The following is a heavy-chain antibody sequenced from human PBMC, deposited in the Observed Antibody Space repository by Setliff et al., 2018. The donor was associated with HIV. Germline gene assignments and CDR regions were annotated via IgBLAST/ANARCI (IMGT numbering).Heavy chain of an antibody. Sequence: PSETLSLTCTVYGGSFSGYFWSWIRQPPGKGLEWIGEIDHTGNTNYNPSLRRRVTILVDTSKNRSSLKLTSVTAADTAVYYCARHYAAPVAFDIWGQGTMVT. V-gene: IGHV4-34*01. D-gene: IGHD3-16*01. CDR2: IDHTGNT. CDR3: ARHYAAPVAFDI. J-gene: IGHJ3*02. CDR1: GGSFSGYF.